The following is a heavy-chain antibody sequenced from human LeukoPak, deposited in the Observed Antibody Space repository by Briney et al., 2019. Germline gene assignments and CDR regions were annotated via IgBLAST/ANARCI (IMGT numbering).Heavy chain of an antibody. V-gene: IGHV4-34*01. CDR2: INHSGST. J-gene: IGHJ4*02. CDR1: GGSFSGYY. Sequence: PSETLSLTCAVYGGSFSGYYWSWIRQPPGKGLEGIGEINHSGSTNYNPSLKSRVTISVDTSKNQFSLKLSSVTAADTAVYYCARGRLLTYYDFWSGYHTAYFDYWGQGTLVTVSS. D-gene: IGHD3-3*01. CDR3: ARGRLLTYYDFWSGYHTAYFDY.